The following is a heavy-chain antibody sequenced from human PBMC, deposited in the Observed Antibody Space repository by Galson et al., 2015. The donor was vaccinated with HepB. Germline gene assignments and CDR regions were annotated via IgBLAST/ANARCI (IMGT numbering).Heavy chain of an antibody. CDR1: GFTFSSYA. CDR2: ISGSGGST. V-gene: IGHV3-23*01. Sequence: SLRLSCAASGFTFSSYAMSWVRQAPGKGLEWVSAISGSGGSTYYADSVKGRFTISRDNSKNTLHLQMNSLRAEDTAVYYCAKGHPWPYYYDSSGYYSNAFDIWGQGTMVTVSS. J-gene: IGHJ3*02. CDR3: AKGHPWPYYYDSSGYYSNAFDI. D-gene: IGHD3-22*01.